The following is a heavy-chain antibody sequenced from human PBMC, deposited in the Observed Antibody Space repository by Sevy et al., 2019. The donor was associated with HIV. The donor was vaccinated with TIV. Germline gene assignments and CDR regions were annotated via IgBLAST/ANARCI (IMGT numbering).Heavy chain of an antibody. CDR3: ARGVRTYDAFDL. CDR1: GFTFSDYN. CDR2: ISGLSNYI. D-gene: IGHD6-6*01. V-gene: IGHV3-21*01. J-gene: IGHJ3*01. Sequence: GGSLRLSCAASGFTFSDYNMNWVRQAPGKGLEWASSISGLSNYIYYADSVKGRFSISRDNAKNSLFLQMNSLRAEDTALYYCARGVRTYDAFDLWGQGTMVTVSS.